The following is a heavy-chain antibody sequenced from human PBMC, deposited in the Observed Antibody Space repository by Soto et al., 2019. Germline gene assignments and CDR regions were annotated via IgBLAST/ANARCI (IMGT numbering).Heavy chain of an antibody. CDR1: GLTVSSNY. V-gene: IGHV3-66*01. CDR2: IYSDGRT. D-gene: IGHD3-16*01. CDR3: ARGVVTGEVWDYFDY. Sequence: EVQLVESGGTLVQPGGSLRLSCAASGLTVSSNYMSWVRQAPGKGPEWVSVIYSDGRTFYADSVKGRFTISRDNSKKTLYLQMKSLRTEDTAVYFCARGVVTGEVWDYFDYWGQGTQVTVSS. J-gene: IGHJ4*02.